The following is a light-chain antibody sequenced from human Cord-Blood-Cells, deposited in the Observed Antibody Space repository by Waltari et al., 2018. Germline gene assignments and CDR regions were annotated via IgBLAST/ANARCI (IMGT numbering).Light chain of an antibody. CDR3: SSYTSSSTGV. CDR2: DVS. Sequence: QSALTQPASVSGSPGQSITISCTGTTSDDGGYNYVSWYQQHPGKAPKLMIYDVSKRPSGVSNRFSGSKSGNTASLTISGLQAEDEADYYCSSYTSSSTGVFGGGTKLTVL. CDR1: TSDDGGYNY. J-gene: IGLJ3*02. V-gene: IGLV2-14*01.